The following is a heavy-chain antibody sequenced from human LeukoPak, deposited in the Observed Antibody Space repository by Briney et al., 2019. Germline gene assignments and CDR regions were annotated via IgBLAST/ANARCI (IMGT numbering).Heavy chain of an antibody. CDR3: ARAEPRGSVWYPY. D-gene: IGHD6-13*01. CDR1: GGSISSNNW. V-gene: IGHV4-4*02. J-gene: IGHJ4*02. Sequence: SETLSLTCAVSGGSISSNNWWSWVRQPPGKGLEWIGEIFHSGSTNYNPSLKSRVTISVDKSKNQFSLKLNSVTAADTAVYYCARAEPRGSVWYPYWGQGTPVTVSS. CDR2: IFHSGST.